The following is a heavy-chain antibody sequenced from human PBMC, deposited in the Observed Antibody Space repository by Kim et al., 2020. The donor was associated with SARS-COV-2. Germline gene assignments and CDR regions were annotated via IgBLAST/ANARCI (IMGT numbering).Heavy chain of an antibody. V-gene: IGHV3-21*01. Sequence: GGSLRLSCAASGFTFSSYTIHWVRRAPGKGLEWVSSISSSSSYIYYADSVKGRFTISRDNAKNSLYLQMNSLRAEDTAVYYCARLNPYYYYYGMDVWGQGTTVTVSS. CDR1: GFTFSSYT. CDR2: ISSSSSYI. J-gene: IGHJ6*02. CDR3: ARLNPYYYYYGMDV.